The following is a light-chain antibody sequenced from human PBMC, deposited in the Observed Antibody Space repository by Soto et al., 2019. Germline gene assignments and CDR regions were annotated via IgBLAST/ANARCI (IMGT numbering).Light chain of an antibody. CDR1: SSEVGGYNY. V-gene: IGLV2-14*01. CDR3: SSYTSSSTVV. Sequence: QSALTQPASVSGSPGQSITISCTGTSSEVGGYNYVSWYQQHPGKAPKLMIYDVSNRPSGVSNRFSGSKSGNTASLTISGLGAEDEADYYCSSYTSSSTVVFGGGTKLTVL. CDR2: DVS. J-gene: IGLJ2*01.